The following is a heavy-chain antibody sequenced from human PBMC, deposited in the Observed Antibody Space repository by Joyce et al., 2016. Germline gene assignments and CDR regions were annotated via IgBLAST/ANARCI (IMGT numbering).Heavy chain of an antibody. J-gene: IGHJ6*02. V-gene: IGHV4-31*03. CDR2: IFNSGSN. Sequence: QVQLQESGPGLVKPSQTLSLTCTVSSASLSGGVYYWNWSRQHQGKGLEWIGYIFNSGSNYYNPSLKSRVTISMDRSKNQFSLKMNSVTAADTAVYYCARAGSDPPREYRGMDVWGQGTTVTVSS. CDR1: SASLSGGVYY. D-gene: IGHD2-21*01. CDR3: ARAGSDPPREYRGMDV.